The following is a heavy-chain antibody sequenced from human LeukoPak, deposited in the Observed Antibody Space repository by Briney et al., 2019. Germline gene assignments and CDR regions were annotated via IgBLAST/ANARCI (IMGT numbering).Heavy chain of an antibody. J-gene: IGHJ3*02. CDR1: GGSISSYY. V-gene: IGHV4-4*09. Sequence: SETLSLTCTVSGGSISSYYWSWIRQPPGKGLEWIGYIYTSGSTNYNPSLKSRVTISVDTSKNQFSLKLSSVTAADTAVYYCARRHLDGTDALDIWGQGTMVTVSS. D-gene: IGHD5-24*01. CDR2: IYTSGST. CDR3: ARRHLDGTDALDI.